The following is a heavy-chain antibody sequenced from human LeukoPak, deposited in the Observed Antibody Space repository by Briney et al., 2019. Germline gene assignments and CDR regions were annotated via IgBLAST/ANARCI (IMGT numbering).Heavy chain of an antibody. V-gene: IGHV4-38-2*02. D-gene: IGHD3-10*01. CDR3: ARGGPYGSGNYKDY. CDR1: GGSINSGYY. J-gene: IGHJ4*02. Sequence: PSETLSLTCTVSGGSINSGYYWGWIRQSPGKGLEWIGTIYHSGSTSYNPSLKSRVTISVDTSKNQFSLKLSSVTAADTAVYYCARGGPYGSGNYKDYWGQGTLVAVSS. CDR2: IYHSGST.